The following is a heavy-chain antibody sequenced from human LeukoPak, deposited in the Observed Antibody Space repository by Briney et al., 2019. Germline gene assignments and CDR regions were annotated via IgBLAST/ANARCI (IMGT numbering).Heavy chain of an antibody. CDR1: GFTFSSYS. CDR3: ARVAHIVVVTAIRGAFDI. Sequence: GGSLRLSCAASGFTFSSYSMNWVRQAPGKGLEWVSSISSSSSYIYYADSVKGRFTISRDNAKNSLYLQMNSLRAEDTAVYYCARVAHIVVVTAIRGAFDIWGQGTMVTVSS. J-gene: IGHJ3*02. D-gene: IGHD2-21*02. V-gene: IGHV3-21*01. CDR2: ISSSSSYI.